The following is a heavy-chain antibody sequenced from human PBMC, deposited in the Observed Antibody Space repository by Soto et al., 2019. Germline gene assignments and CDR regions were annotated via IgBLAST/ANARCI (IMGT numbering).Heavy chain of an antibody. V-gene: IGHV4-39*01. CDR2: IYYSATT. D-gene: IGHD3-9*01. CDR1: GGSISSSSYY. J-gene: IGHJ4*02. Sequence: SETLRVTCTVSGGSISSSSYYWGWIRQPPGKGLEWIGSIYYSATTYYNPSLKSRVTISVDTSKNQFSLKLSSVTAADTAVYYCARHRGDDDSLTGYYTELKCEYWGQGTLVTVS. CDR3: ARHRGDDDSLTGYYTELKCEY.